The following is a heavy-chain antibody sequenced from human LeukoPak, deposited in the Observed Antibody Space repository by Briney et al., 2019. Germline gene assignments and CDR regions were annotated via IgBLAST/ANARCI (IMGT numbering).Heavy chain of an antibody. D-gene: IGHD6-13*01. CDR3: AKDTIAAAGRSNAFDI. J-gene: IGHJ3*02. CDR1: GFTFSSYA. Sequence: GGSLRLSCAASGFTFSSYAVSWVRQAPGKGLEWVSAISGSGGSTYYADSVKGRFTISRDNSKNTLYLQMNSLRAEDTAVYYCAKDTIAAAGRSNAFDIWGQGTMVTVSS. V-gene: IGHV3-23*01. CDR2: ISGSGGST.